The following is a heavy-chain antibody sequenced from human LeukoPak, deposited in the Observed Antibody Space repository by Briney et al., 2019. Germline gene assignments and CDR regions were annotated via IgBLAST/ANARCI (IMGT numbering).Heavy chain of an antibody. D-gene: IGHD1-20*01. Sequence: SETLSLTCTVSDGSISGYSWSWIRQPPGKGLEWIGYIYYSGDTNYNPSLKNRVTLSVDTSRNQLSLQLSSVTAADTAVYYCATGRTNWNYFDHWGQGTLVTVSS. CDR1: DGSISGYS. V-gene: IGHV4-59*12. J-gene: IGHJ4*02. CDR2: IYYSGDT. CDR3: ATGRTNWNYFDH.